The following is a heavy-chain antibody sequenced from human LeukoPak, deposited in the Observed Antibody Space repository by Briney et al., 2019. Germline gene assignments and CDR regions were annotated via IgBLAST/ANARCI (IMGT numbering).Heavy chain of an antibody. CDR1: GGTFSSYA. J-gene: IGHJ6*04. CDR2: IIPIFGTA. D-gene: IGHD5-12*01. Sequence: GASVKVSCKASGGTFSSYAISWVRQAPGQGLEWMGGIIPIFGTANYAQKFQGRVTITADESTSTAYKELSSLRSEDTAVYYCARAPRGSGYDLYYYGMDVWGKGTTVTVSS. CDR3: ARAPRGSGYDLYYYGMDV. V-gene: IGHV1-69*13.